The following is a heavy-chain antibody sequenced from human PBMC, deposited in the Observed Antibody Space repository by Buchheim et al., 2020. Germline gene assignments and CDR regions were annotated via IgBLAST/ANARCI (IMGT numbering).Heavy chain of an antibody. CDR2: FDPEDGET. CDR3: AATSLLWFGEAVERYYYYGMDV. Sequence: VKKPGASVKVSCKVSGYTLTELSMHWVRQAPGKGLEWMGGFDPEDGETIYAQKFQGRVTMTEDTSTDTAYMELSSLRSEDTAVYYCAATSLLWFGEAVERYYYYGMDVWGQGTT. V-gene: IGHV1-24*01. D-gene: IGHD3-10*01. CDR1: GYTLTELS. J-gene: IGHJ6*02.